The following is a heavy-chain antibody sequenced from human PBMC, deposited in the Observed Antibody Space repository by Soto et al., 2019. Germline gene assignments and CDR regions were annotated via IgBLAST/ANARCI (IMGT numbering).Heavy chain of an antibody. CDR3: ARGHYTEDYYNYMYA. J-gene: IGHJ6*03. CDR2: IGTAGDT. CDR1: GFTFSSYD. Sequence: GGSLRLACAASGFTFSSYDMHWVRQATGKGLEWVSAIGTAGDTYYPGSVKGRFTISRENAKNSLYLQMNSLRAGDTAVYYCARGHYTEDYYNYMYAWGKETTVTVSS. D-gene: IGHD3-3*01. V-gene: IGHV3-13*01.